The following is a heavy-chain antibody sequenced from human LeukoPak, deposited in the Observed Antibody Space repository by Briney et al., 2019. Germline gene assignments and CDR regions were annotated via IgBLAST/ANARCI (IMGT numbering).Heavy chain of an antibody. Sequence: SETLSLTCTVSGYSISIGYYWGWIRQPPGKGLEWIGSIYHSGSTYYNPSLKSRVTLSVDKSKNQFSLKLSSVTAADTAIYYCATIRSAYDYYYYYMDVWGKGTTVTVSS. CDR2: IYHSGST. J-gene: IGHJ6*03. D-gene: IGHD3-3*01. V-gene: IGHV4-38-2*02. CDR3: ATIRSAYDYYYYYMDV. CDR1: GYSISIGYY.